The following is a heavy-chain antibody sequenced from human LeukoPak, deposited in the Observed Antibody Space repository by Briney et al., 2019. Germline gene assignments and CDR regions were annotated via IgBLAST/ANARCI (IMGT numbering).Heavy chain of an antibody. CDR3: ARGLLDGYTHPPAFDI. D-gene: IGHD5-24*01. J-gene: IGHJ3*02. CDR1: SGSISSGSYY. V-gene: IGHV4-61*02. Sequence: PSQTLSLTCSVSSGSISSGSYYWNWIRLPAWKGLEWIGRMYTSGSTNYNPGSTNYNPSLKSRVTISVDTSKNQFSLNLSSVTAADTAVCYCARGLLDGYTHPPAFDIWGQGTMVTVSS. CDR2: MYTSGSTNYNPGST.